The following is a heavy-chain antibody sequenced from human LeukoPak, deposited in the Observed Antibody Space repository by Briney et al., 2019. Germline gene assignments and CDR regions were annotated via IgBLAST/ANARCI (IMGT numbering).Heavy chain of an antibody. CDR3: ARGPSGYHNT. D-gene: IGHD5-12*01. J-gene: IGHJ4*02. CDR1: GFTFSSYA. Sequence: PGGSLRLSCAASGFTFSSYATTWVRQAPGKGLEWVSVISGSGVNTDYADSVKGRFTISRDNSKNTLYLQMNSLRAEDTAVYYCARGPSGYHNTGGQGTLVTVSS. V-gene: IGHV3-23*01. CDR2: ISGSGVNT.